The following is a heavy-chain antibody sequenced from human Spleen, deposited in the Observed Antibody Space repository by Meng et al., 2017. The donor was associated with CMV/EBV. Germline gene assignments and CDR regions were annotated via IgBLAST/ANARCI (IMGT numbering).Heavy chain of an antibody. CDR1: GLTFSDYG. J-gene: IGHJ4*02. CDR2: IGAKAGGT. Sequence: GGSLRLSCEASGLTFSDYGMSWVRQAPGKGLEWVSAIGAKAGGTYYADSVKGRFTISRDNTKNSLYLQMNSLRAEDTAVYYCARDQNSDYWGQGTLVTVSS. CDR3: ARDQNSDY. V-gene: IGHV3-23*01.